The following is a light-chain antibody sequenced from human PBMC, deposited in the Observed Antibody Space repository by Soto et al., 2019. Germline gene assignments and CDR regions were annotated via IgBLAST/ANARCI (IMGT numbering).Light chain of an antibody. J-gene: IGLJ3*02. V-gene: IGLV2-14*01. Sequence: QSVLTQPAAVAGSPGQPITISCTGTSSDVGAYNYVSWYQQHPGKAPKLMIYEGSKRPSGVSNRFSGSKSGNTASLTIFGLQAEDEADYYCSSYTSSSTVVFGGGTKLTV. CDR1: SSDVGAYNY. CDR3: SSYTSSSTVV. CDR2: EGS.